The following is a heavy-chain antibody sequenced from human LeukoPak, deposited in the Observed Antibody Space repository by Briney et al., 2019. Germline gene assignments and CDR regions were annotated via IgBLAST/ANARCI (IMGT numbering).Heavy chain of an antibody. CDR2: ISAYNGNT. V-gene: IGHV1-18*01. Sequence: GASVKVSCKASGYTFTSYGISWVRQAPGQGLEWMGWISAYNGNTNYAQKFQGRVTMTRNTSISTAYMELSSLRSEDTAMYYCARGLPYYYGSGSYWSLWGQGTLVTVSS. CDR3: ARGLPYYYGSGSYWSL. CDR1: GYTFTSYG. D-gene: IGHD3-10*01. J-gene: IGHJ4*02.